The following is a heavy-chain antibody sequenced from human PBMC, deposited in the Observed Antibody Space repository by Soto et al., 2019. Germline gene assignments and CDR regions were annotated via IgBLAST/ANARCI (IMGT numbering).Heavy chain of an antibody. Sequence: PSETLSLTCTVSGGSISSYYWSWIRQPPGKGLEWIGYIYYSGSTNYNPSLKSRVTISVDTSKNQFSLKLSSVTAADTAVYYCASTSAAGTLPYYFDYWGQGTLVTAPQ. J-gene: IGHJ4*02. CDR3: ASTSAAGTLPYYFDY. CDR2: IYYSGST. D-gene: IGHD6-13*01. CDR1: GGSISSYY. V-gene: IGHV4-59*01.